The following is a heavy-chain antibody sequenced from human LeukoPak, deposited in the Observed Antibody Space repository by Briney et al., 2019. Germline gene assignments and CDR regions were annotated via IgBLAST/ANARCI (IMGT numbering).Heavy chain of an antibody. CDR1: GYIFTGYS. Sequence: ASVKVSCKASGYIFTGYSIHWVRQAPGQGLEWMGWISVYNGDTKYAQNLQGRVTLTTDTSTSTAYMELRSLRSDDTAVYYCVRGGGFNSGFEYWGQGTLVIVSS. V-gene: IGHV1-18*04. D-gene: IGHD3-10*01. CDR2: ISVYNGDT. J-gene: IGHJ4*02. CDR3: VRGGGFNSGFEY.